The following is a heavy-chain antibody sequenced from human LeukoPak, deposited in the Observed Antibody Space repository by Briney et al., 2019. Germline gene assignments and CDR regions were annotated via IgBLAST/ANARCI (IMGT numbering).Heavy chain of an antibody. CDR1: GYTFTSYY. Sequence: GASVKVSCKVSGYTFTSYYMHWVRQAPGQGLEWMGIINPSGGSTSYAQKFQGRVTMTRDTSTSTVYMELSSLRSEDTAVYYCARVEWELRYFDYWGQGTLVTVSS. J-gene: IGHJ4*02. CDR2: INPSGGST. V-gene: IGHV1-46*01. D-gene: IGHD1-26*01. CDR3: ARVEWELRYFDY.